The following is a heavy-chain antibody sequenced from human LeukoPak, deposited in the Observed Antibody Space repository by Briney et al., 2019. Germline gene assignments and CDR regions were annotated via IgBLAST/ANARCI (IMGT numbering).Heavy chain of an antibody. CDR1: GGSISSGDYY. Sequence: SETLSLTCTVSGGSISSGDYYWSWIRQPPGKGLEWIGYIYYSGSTYYNPSLKSRVIISVGTSKNQFSLKLSSVTAADTAVYYCARDTGGYLRADYWGQGILVTVSS. CDR3: ARDTGGYLRADY. V-gene: IGHV4-30-4*01. J-gene: IGHJ4*02. D-gene: IGHD2-8*02. CDR2: IYYSGST.